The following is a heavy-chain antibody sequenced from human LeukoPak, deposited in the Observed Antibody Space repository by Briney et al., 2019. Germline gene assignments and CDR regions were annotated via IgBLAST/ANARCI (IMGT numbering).Heavy chain of an antibody. CDR3: ARQVRSPVVMFMDV. CDR2: IYYSGIT. V-gene: IGHV4-39*01. D-gene: IGHD4-23*01. J-gene: IGHJ6*03. CDR1: GGSIGSSTYN. Sequence: SETLSLTCTVSGGSIGSSTYNWGWIRQPPGKGLEWIGSIYYSGITYYNPSVESRVTISVDTSKNQFSLELNSVTAADTAVYYCARQVRSPVVMFMDVWGKGTTVTVSS.